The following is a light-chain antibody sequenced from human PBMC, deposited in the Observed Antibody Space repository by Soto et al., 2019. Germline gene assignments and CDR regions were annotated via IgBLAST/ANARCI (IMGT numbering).Light chain of an antibody. J-gene: IGKJ1*01. CDR1: QSVSSNY. V-gene: IGKV3-20*01. CDR2: GSS. CDR3: QQYDTSPRT. Sequence: EIVLTQSPCTLSLSPGERATISCRASQSVSSNYLAWYQQKRGQAPRLLIYGSSSRATGIPTRFSGSGCGTEFTLTISRMEPEDFAVYYCQQYDTSPRTFGQGTKVEI.